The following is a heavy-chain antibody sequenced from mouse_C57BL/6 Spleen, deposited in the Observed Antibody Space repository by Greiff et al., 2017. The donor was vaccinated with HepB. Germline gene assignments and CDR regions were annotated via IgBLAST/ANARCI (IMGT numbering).Heavy chain of an antibody. CDR3: ARDRWSYY. D-gene: IGHD2-3*01. CDR2: ISDGGSYT. Sequence: EVKLMETGGGLVKPGGSLKLSCAASGFTFSSYAMSWVRQTPEKRLEWVATISDGGSYTYYPDNVKGRFTISRDNAKNNLYLQMSHLKSEDTAMYYCARDRWSYYWGQCTTLTVSS. V-gene: IGHV5-4*01. J-gene: IGHJ2*01. CDR1: GFTFSSYA.